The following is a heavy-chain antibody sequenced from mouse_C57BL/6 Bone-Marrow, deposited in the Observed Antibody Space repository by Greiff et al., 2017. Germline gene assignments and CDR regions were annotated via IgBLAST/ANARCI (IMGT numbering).Heavy chain of an antibody. CDR1: GFSLTSYA. J-gene: IGHJ1*03. CDR2: IWTGGGT. Sequence: VQLQQSGPGLVAPSQSLSITCTVSGFSLTSYAISWVRQPPGKGLEWLGVIWTGGGTNYNSALKSRLSISKDNSKSQVFLKMNSLQTDDAARYYGARNWIYYYGSGYFDVWGTGTTVTVSS. D-gene: IGHD1-1*01. CDR3: ARNWIYYYGSGYFDV. V-gene: IGHV2-9-1*01.